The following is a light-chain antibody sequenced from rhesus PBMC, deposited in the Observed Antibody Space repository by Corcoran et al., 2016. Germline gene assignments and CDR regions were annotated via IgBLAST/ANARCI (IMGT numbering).Light chain of an antibody. CDR3: LQHNTYPWT. J-gene: IGKJ1*01. Sequence: DIQMTQSPSSLSVSVGDTVSITCRASQRFSRYLSWFQQKPGKAPHLLIYDASTLESGVPSRFSGNGCGTDFNLPFRSLQPVDFATYFCLQHNTYPWTFGQGTKVEIK. V-gene: IGKV1-28*03. CDR1: QRFSRY. CDR2: DAS.